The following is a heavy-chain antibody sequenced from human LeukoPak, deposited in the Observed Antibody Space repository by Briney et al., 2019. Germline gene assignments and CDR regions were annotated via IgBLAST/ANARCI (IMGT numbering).Heavy chain of an antibody. CDR1: GFTFSNAW. CDR2: IKSKTDGGTT. CDR3: TKNYGYCYYMDV. Sequence: PGGSLRLSCAASGFTFSNAWMSWVRQAPGKGLEWVGRIKSKTDGGTTDYAAPVKGRFTISRDDSKNTLYLQMNSLKTEDTAVYYCTKNYGYCYYMDVWGKGTTVTVSS. J-gene: IGHJ6*03. V-gene: IGHV3-15*01.